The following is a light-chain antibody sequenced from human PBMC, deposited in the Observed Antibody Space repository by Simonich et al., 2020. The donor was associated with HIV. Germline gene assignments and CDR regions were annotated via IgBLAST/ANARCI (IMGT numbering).Light chain of an antibody. CDR1: SLRSYY. Sequence: SSELTQDPAVSVALGQTVRITCQGDSLRSYYASWYQQKPGKAPVLVIYGKNNRPSGIPDRFSGSSSGNTASLTITVAQAEDEADYYCNSRDSSGNHWVFGGGTKLTVL. J-gene: IGLJ3*02. CDR2: GKN. CDR3: NSRDSSGNHWV. V-gene: IGLV3-19*01.